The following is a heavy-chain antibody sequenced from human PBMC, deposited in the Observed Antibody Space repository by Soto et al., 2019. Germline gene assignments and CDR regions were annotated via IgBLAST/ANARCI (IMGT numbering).Heavy chain of an antibody. CDR2: ISSRSNFI. D-gene: IGHD2-8*01. CDR3: ARVQKLYGNSVYYYGMDV. Sequence: GGSLRLSCEASGFIFGIYSMNWVRQAPGKGLEWVSSISSRSNFIYYADSLRGRVTISRDNTQNSLHLQMNSLRVEDTAIYYCARVQKLYGNSVYYYGMDVWGQGTTVTVSS. V-gene: IGHV3-21*01. CDR1: GFIFGIYS. J-gene: IGHJ6*02.